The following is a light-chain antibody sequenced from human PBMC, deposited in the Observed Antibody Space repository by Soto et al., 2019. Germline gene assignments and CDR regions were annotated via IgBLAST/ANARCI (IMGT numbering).Light chain of an antibody. CDR2: GAS. CDR1: QPDSANS. Sequence: EIVLTQSPGTLSSSPGESATLSCWATQPDSANSLAWYQQKPGQAPRLLIYGASSRATGIPDRFSGGGSGTDFTLTITRLEPEDFGTYCCHQYGSSPFTFGPGTKVEIK. V-gene: IGKV3-20*01. J-gene: IGKJ3*01. CDR3: HQYGSSPFT.